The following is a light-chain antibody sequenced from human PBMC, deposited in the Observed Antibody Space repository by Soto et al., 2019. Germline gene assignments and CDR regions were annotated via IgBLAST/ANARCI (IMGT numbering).Light chain of an antibody. Sequence: DIQMTQSPSTLSASIGDRVTITCRASQTINNWLAWYQQKPGKAPNLLIYHASNLETGVQSRFSGSAFGTEFTLTISSLQPDDFATYYCQHYNSYPWTFGQGTKVQI. CDR3: QHYNSYPWT. J-gene: IGKJ1*01. CDR2: HAS. CDR1: QTINNW. V-gene: IGKV1-5*01.